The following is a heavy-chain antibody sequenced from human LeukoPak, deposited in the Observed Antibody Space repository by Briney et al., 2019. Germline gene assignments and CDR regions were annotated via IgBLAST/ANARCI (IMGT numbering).Heavy chain of an antibody. V-gene: IGHV4-34*01. CDR2: INHSGST. J-gene: IGHJ4*02. CDR3: AKGVSSGWRRVDY. Sequence: SETLSLTCAVYGGSFSGYHWSWIRQPAGKGLEWIGEINHSGSTNYNPSLKSRVTISVDTSKNQFSLKLSSVTAADTAVYYCAKGVSSGWRRVDYWGQGTLVTVSS. D-gene: IGHD6-19*01. CDR1: GGSFSGYH.